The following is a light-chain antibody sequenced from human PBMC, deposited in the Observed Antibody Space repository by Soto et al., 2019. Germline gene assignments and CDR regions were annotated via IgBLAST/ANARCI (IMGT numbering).Light chain of an antibody. CDR3: QQRSDWPPT. CDR1: QSVSSY. Sequence: EIVLTQSPATLSLSPGERATLSCRASQSVSSYFAWYQQKPGQPPRLLIYDTSNRATGIPARFSGSGSGTDFTLTISSLEPEDFAVYYCQQRSDWPPTFGRGTKVEIK. CDR2: DTS. V-gene: IGKV3-11*01. J-gene: IGKJ1*01.